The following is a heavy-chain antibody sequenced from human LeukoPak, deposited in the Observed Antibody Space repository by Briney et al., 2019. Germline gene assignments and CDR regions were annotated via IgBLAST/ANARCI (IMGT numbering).Heavy chain of an antibody. CDR1: GYTFTSYG. D-gene: IGHD3-22*01. V-gene: IGHV1-18*01. J-gene: IGHJ5*02. CDR2: ISAYNGNT. Sequence: ASVKVSCKASGYTFTSYGISWVRQATGQGLEWMGWISAYNGNTNYAQKLQGRATMTTDTSTSTAYMELRSLRSDDTAVYYCARSPLNYYYDSSGYYHWGQGTLVTVSS. CDR3: ARSPLNYYYDSSGYYH.